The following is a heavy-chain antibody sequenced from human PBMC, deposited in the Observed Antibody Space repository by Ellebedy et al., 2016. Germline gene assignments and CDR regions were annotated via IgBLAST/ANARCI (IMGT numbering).Heavy chain of an antibody. J-gene: IGHJ6*02. V-gene: IGHV3-21*01. CDR1: GFTLSDYS. D-gene: IGHD3-3*01. Sequence: GGSLRLXXAASGFTLSDYSMNWVRQAPGKGLEWVSSITSSSSYIFYADSVKGRFTISRDNAKNSLYLQMNSLRAEDTAVYYCAREQIFGVVSYYYYGMDVWGQGITVTVSS. CDR2: ITSSSSYI. CDR3: AREQIFGVVSYYYYGMDV.